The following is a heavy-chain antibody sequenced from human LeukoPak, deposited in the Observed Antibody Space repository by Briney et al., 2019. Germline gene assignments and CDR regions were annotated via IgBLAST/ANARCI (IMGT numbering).Heavy chain of an antibody. CDR3: ARDYGDYVFDY. V-gene: IGHV3-21*01. Sequence: PGGSLRLSCAASGFTFSNYNMNWVRQAPGKGLEWVSSISSSSSYITYADSVKGRFTISRDNAKNSLYLQMHSLRAEDTAVYYCARDYGDYVFDYWGQGTLVTVSS. CDR1: GFTFSNYN. CDR2: ISSSSSYI. D-gene: IGHD4-17*01. J-gene: IGHJ4*02.